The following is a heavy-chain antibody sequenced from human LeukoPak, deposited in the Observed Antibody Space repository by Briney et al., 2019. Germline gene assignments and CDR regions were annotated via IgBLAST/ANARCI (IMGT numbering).Heavy chain of an antibody. D-gene: IGHD3-10*01. Sequence: GGSLRLSCAASGFTFSSYAMSWVRQAPGKGLEWVSAISGSGGSTYYADSVKGRFTISRDNSKNTLYLQMNSLRAEDTAVYYCAKEPLWFGELLSSYFDYWGQGTLVTVSS. CDR3: AKEPLWFGELLSSYFDY. CDR1: GFTFSSYA. CDR2: ISGSGGST. V-gene: IGHV3-23*01. J-gene: IGHJ4*02.